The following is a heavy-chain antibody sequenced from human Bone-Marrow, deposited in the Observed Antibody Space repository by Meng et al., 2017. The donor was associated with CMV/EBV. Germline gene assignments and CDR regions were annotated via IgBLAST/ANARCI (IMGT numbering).Heavy chain of an antibody. J-gene: IGHJ6*02. Sequence: GESLKISCAASGFTFSSYEMNWVRQAPGKGLEWVSYISSSGSTIYYADSVKGRFTISRDNAKNSLYLQMNSLRAEDTAVYYCARDDNYDFWSGYYWAYYYGMNVWGRGTTVTVSS. V-gene: IGHV3-48*03. CDR3: ARDDNYDFWSGYYWAYYYGMNV. CDR1: GFTFSSYE. D-gene: IGHD3-3*01. CDR2: ISSSGSTI.